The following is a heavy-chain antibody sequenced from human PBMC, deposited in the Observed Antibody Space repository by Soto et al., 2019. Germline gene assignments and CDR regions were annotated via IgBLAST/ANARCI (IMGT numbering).Heavy chain of an antibody. CDR1: GFTFSRYS. CDR2: ISSTTNYI. J-gene: IGHJ4*02. CDR3: ARESEDLTSNFDY. Sequence: GGSLRLSCAASGFTFSRYSMNWVRQAPGKGLEWVSSISSTTNYIYYADSMKGRFTVSRDNAKNSVYLDMNSLSAEDSAVYYCARESEDLTSNFDYWGQGTLVTVSS. V-gene: IGHV3-21*01.